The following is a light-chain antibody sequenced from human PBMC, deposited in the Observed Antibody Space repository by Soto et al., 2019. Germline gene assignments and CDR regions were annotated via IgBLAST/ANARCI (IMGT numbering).Light chain of an antibody. Sequence: EIVLTQSPATLSLSPGERATLSCGASQSVSNSYLAWYQQKPGQAPRLLIYDTSSRATDIPDRFSGSGSGTDFTLTISRLELEDFAVYYCQQYGSSPPGVTFGQGTRLEIK. CDR2: DTS. J-gene: IGKJ5*01. V-gene: IGKV3D-20*01. CDR1: QSVSNSY. CDR3: QQYGSSPPGVT.